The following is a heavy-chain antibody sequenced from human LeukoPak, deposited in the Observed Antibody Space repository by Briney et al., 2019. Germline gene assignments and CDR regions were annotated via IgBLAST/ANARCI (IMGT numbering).Heavy chain of an antibody. CDR2: ISSGSTI. CDR3: AKDMVRGVIIKVFDY. V-gene: IGHV3-11*01. CDR1: GFTFSDYY. Sequence: GGSLRLSCAASGFTFSDYYMSWIRQAPGKGLEWVSYISSGSTIYYADSVKGRFTISRDNAKNSLYLQMNSLRAEDTAVYYCAKDMVRGVIIKVFDYWGQGTLVTVSS. J-gene: IGHJ4*02. D-gene: IGHD3-10*01.